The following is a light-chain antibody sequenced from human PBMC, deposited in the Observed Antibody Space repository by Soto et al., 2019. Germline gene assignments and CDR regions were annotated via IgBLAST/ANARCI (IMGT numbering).Light chain of an antibody. V-gene: IGLV2-23*02. J-gene: IGLJ2*01. Sequence: QSALTQPASVSESPGQSITISCTGTSSDIGSYNFVSWYQQHPGKAPRLIIYEVTQRPSGVSNRFSGSKSDNTASLTISGLQAEDEADYYCCSYAASSASHVVFGGGTKLTV. CDR3: CSYAASSASHVV. CDR2: EVT. CDR1: SSDIGSYNF.